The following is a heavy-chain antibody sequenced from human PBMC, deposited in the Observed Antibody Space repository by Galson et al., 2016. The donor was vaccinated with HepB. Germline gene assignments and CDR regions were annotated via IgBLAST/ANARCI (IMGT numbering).Heavy chain of an antibody. D-gene: IGHD5-24*01. CDR3: AREGRKDNYPAPPDY. Sequence: SVKVSCKASGYSFSSYDIVWVRQAYGQGLEWMGWMNPNNGNAGYAQRFQGRVTMTRNTAISTAYMELSSLRSDDSAVYYCAREGRKDNYPAPPDYWGLGTLVTVSS. V-gene: IGHV1-8*01. J-gene: IGHJ4*02. CDR1: GYSFSSYD. CDR2: MNPNNGNA.